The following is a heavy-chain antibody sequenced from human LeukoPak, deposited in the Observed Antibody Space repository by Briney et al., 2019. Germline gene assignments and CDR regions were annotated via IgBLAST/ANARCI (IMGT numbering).Heavy chain of an antibody. D-gene: IGHD3-3*01. CDR3: AFTIFGVVIFDY. J-gene: IGHJ4*02. Sequence: ASVKVSCKVSGYTLTELSMHWVRQAPGQGLEWMGGIIPIFGTANYAQKFQGRVTITTDESTSTAYMELSSLRSEDTAVYYCAFTIFGVVIFDYWGQGTLSPSPQ. V-gene: IGHV1-69*05. CDR2: IIPIFGTA. CDR1: GYTLTELS.